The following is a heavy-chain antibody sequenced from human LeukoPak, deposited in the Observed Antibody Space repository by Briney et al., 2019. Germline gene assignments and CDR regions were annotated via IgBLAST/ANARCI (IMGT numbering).Heavy chain of an antibody. D-gene: IGHD3-3*01. CDR1: GFTFSSYA. CDR3: ARAKDYDFWSPDY. CDR2: IYSGGST. V-gene: IGHV3-66*01. J-gene: IGHJ4*02. Sequence: PGGSLRLSCAASGFTFSSYAMSWVRQAPGKGLEWVSVIYSGGSTYYADSVKGRFTISRDNSKNTLYLQMNSLRAEDTAVYYCARAKDYDFWSPDYWGQGTLVTVSS.